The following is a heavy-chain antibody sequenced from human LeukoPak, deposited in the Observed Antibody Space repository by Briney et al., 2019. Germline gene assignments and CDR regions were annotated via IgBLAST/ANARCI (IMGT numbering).Heavy chain of an antibody. D-gene: IGHD4-17*01. CDR3: ARDHSTVTTPPSDYYYYGMDV. J-gene: IGHJ6*02. V-gene: IGHV3-30-3*01. Sequence: GRSLRLSYAPSGFTVSNYALHWVRQAPGKGLEWVAVILYDGSNKYYADSVKGRFTISRDSSKNTLYLQMNSLRAEDSAVYYCARDHSTVTTPPSDYYYYGMDVWGQGTTVTVSS. CDR1: GFTVSNYA. CDR2: ILYDGSNK.